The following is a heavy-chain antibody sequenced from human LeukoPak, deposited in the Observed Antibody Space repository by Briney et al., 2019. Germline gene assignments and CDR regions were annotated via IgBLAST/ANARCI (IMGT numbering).Heavy chain of an antibody. D-gene: IGHD3-3*01. CDR3: AVRFLEWLSRYYYYYGMDV. J-gene: IGHJ6*02. Sequence: ASVTVSCTASGGTFSSYAISWVRQAPGQGLEWMGGIIPIFGTANYAQKFQGRVTITADESTSTAYMELSSLRSEDTAVYYCAVRFLEWLSRYYYYYGMDVWGQGTTVTVSS. CDR1: GGTFSSYA. V-gene: IGHV1-69*13. CDR2: IIPIFGTA.